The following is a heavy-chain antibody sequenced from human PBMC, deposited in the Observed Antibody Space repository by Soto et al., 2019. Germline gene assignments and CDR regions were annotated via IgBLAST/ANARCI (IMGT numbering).Heavy chain of an antibody. CDR1: GFTFSSYW. CDR2: IKQDGSEK. CDR3: ARDSWLAVDAVYYYYGMDV. D-gene: IGHD6-19*01. V-gene: IGHV3-7*01. J-gene: IGHJ6*02. Sequence: GGSLRLSCAASGFTFSSYWMSWVRQAPGKGLEWVANIKQDGSEKYYVDSVKGRFTISRDNAKNSLYLQMNSLRAEDTAVYYCARDSWLAVDAVYYYYGMDVWGQGTTVTVYS.